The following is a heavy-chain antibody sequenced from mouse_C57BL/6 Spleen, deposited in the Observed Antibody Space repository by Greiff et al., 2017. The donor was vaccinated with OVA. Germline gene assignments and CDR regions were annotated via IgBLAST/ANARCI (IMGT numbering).Heavy chain of an antibody. CDR2: IDPETGGT. J-gene: IGHJ3*01. D-gene: IGHD1-1*01. CDR3: TRYYYGSSSAWFAY. CDR1: GYTFTDYE. V-gene: IGHV1-15*01. Sequence: QVQLQQSGAELVRPGASVTLSCKASGYTFTDYEMHWVKQTPVHGLEWIGAIDPETGGTAYNQKFKGTAILTADKSSSTAFMELRRLTSDDSAVYYCTRYYYGSSSAWFAYWGQGTLVTVSA.